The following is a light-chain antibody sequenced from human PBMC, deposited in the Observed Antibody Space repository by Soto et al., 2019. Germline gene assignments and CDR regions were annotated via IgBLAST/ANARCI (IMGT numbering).Light chain of an antibody. V-gene: IGLV2-14*02. CDR3: TSYAGSNIYV. J-gene: IGLJ1*01. CDR2: DVS. Sequence: QSVLTQPASVSGSPGQSITISCTGSSSDVGTYNLVSWYQQHPGKAPKLMIYDVSKWPSGVPDRFSGSKSGNTASLIVSGLQAEDEADYYCTSYAGSNIYVFGAGTKVTVL. CDR1: SSDVGTYNL.